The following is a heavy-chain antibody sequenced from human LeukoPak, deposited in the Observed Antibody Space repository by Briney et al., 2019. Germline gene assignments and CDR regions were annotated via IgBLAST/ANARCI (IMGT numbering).Heavy chain of an antibody. CDR3: AKWGDYDVLTGYYVSDY. J-gene: IGHJ4*02. CDR1: GFTFSNYA. D-gene: IGHD3-9*01. Sequence: GGSLRLSCAASGFTFSNYAMSWVSQAPGKGLEWVSAITGSGGNTYYADSVKGRFTISRDNSKNTVFLQMNSLRAEDTAVYYCAKWGDYDVLTGYYVSDYWGQGTLVTVSS. CDR2: ITGSGGNT. V-gene: IGHV3-23*01.